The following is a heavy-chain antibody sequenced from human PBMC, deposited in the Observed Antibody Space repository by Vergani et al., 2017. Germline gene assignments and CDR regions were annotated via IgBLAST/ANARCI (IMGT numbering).Heavy chain of an antibody. V-gene: IGHV3-23*01. J-gene: IGHJ4*02. Sequence: EVQLLESGGSLKQPGGSVRLSCAASGFTFSTYAMHWVRQAPGKGLEWVSALTGGGGSTYYADSFKGRFIISRDNSRDTLYLQMNSLRPEDTATYYCVKAAGSYGNFFDSWGQGTLVTVSS. CDR2: LTGGGGST. D-gene: IGHD1-26*01. CDR1: GFTFSTYA. CDR3: VKAAGSYGNFFDS.